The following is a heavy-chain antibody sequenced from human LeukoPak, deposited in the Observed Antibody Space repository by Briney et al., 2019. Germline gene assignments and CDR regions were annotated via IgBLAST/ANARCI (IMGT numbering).Heavy chain of an antibody. CDR1: GASVSSSH. J-gene: IGHJ5*02. D-gene: IGHD2/OR15-2a*01. CDR2: VDYNGST. V-gene: IGHV4-59*02. Sequence: SETLSLTCTVSGASVSSSHWNWIRQSPGKGLEWIANVDYNGSTKYNPSLRGRGTMSLDTSKNQFYLKLESVTAADTARYYCARGFYEPSDRWGRGTLVTVSS. CDR3: ARGFYEPSDR.